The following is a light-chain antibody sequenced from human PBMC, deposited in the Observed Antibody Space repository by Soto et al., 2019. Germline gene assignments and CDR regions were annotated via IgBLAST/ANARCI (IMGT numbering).Light chain of an antibody. CDR2: GAS. V-gene: IGKV3-20*01. CDR1: QSISSN. Sequence: ELVLTQSPGTLSLSPGERATLSCRASQSISSNLAWYQQKAGQAPRLLIYGASTRATGIPDRFSGSGSGTDFTLTISRLEPEDFAVYLCQQYATSPLAFGGGTKVDIK. CDR3: QQYATSPLA. J-gene: IGKJ4*01.